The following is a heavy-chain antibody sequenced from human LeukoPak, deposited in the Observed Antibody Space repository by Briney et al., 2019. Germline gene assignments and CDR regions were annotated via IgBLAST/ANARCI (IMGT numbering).Heavy chain of an antibody. J-gene: IGHJ4*02. CDR3: ARGEVGSYYDY. CDR2: IFYSGST. CDR1: GGSISSYY. D-gene: IGHD1-26*01. V-gene: IGHV4-59*01. Sequence: SETLSLTCTASGGSISSYYWSWIRQPPGKGLEWIGYIFYSGSTNYNPSLKSRVTISVDTSRNQFSLKLSSVTAADTAVYYCARGEVGSYYDYWGQGTLVTVSS.